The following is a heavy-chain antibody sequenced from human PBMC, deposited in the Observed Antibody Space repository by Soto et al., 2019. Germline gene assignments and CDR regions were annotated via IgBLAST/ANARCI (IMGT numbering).Heavy chain of an antibody. Sequence: QVQLQESGPGLVKPSQTLSLTCTVSGGSISSGDYYWSWIRQPPGKGLEWIGYIYYSGSTYYNPALXXRXTXXVDPSKTQFSLKLSSVTAADTAVYYCARDLRYFDYWGQGTLVTVSS. CDR3: ARDLRYFDY. V-gene: IGHV4-30-4*01. CDR1: GGSISSGDYY. CDR2: IYYSGST. J-gene: IGHJ4*02.